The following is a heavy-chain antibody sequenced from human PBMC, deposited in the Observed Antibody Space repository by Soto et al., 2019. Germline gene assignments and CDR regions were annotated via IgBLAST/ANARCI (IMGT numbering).Heavy chain of an antibody. CDR2: IYYSGST. CDR1: GGSISSYY. Sequence: QVQLQESGPGLVKPSETLSLTCTVSGGSISSYYWSWIRQPPGKGLEWIGYIYYSGSTNYNPSLTSRVTISVDTSKNQFSLKLSSVTAADTAVYYCAATKSIAVAGTPGGDDAFDIWGQGTMVTVSS. J-gene: IGHJ3*02. D-gene: IGHD6-19*01. CDR3: AATKSIAVAGTPGGDDAFDI. V-gene: IGHV4-59*01.